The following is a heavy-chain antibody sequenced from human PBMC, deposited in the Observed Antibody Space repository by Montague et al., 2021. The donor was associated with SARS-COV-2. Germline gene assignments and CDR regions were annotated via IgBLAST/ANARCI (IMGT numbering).Heavy chain of an antibody. CDR2: IRGDGDKT. D-gene: IGHD1/OR15-1a*01. V-gene: IGHV3-23*01. J-gene: IGHJ4*02. CDR1: EFSFDTYG. CDR3: AKQRGPATTTFDY. Sequence: SLRLSCAASEFSFDTYGMSWVRQAPGQGLEWVSSIRGDGDKTYYSGSVKGRFTISRDTSSNTLNLQMNSLRAEDTAIYFCAKQRGPATTTFDYWGQGTLVTVSS.